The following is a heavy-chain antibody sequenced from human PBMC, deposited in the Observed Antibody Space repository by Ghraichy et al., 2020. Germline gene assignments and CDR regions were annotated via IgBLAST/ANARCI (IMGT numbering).Heavy chain of an antibody. CDR3: ARAHGDYSSNYYGMDV. CDR1: GGSISSGGYS. Sequence: SQTLSLTCAVSGGSISSGGYSWSWIRQPPGKGLEWIGYIYHSGSTYYNPSLKSRVTISVDRSKNQFSLKLSSVTAADTAVYYCARAHGDYSSNYYGMDVWGQGTTVTVSS. V-gene: IGHV4-30-2*01. J-gene: IGHJ6*02. D-gene: IGHD4-17*01. CDR2: IYHSGST.